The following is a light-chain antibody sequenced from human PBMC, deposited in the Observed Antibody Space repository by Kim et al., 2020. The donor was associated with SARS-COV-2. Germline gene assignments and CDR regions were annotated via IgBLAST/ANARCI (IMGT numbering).Light chain of an antibody. V-gene: IGKV3-20*01. J-gene: IGKJ1*01. CDR2: ATS. CDR3: QYCSKSWWT. Sequence: TVLTQSPGTLSLSPGERATLSCRASQSITSHFLAWYHHKPGQAPRLLIYATSTRAPGIPDRFSGSGSGTDFTLTISRLEPEYFAVYYSQYCSKSWWTFGQGTKVDIK. CDR1: QSITSHF.